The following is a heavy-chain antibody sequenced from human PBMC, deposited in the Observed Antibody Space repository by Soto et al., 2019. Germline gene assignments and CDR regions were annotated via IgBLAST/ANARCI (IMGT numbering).Heavy chain of an antibody. D-gene: IGHD6-6*01. CDR2: INAGNGNT. Sequence: ASVKGSCKASGYTFTSYAMHWVRQAPGQRLEWMGWINAGNGNTKYSQKFQGRVTITRDTSASTAYMELSSLRSEDTAVYYCARVLEGDSSSWLGNYYHYGMDVWGQGTTVTVSS. CDR1: GYTFTSYA. CDR3: ARVLEGDSSSWLGNYYHYGMDV. J-gene: IGHJ6*02. V-gene: IGHV1-3*01.